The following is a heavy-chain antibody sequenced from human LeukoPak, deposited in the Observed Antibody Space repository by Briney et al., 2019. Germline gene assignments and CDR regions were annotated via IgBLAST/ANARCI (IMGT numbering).Heavy chain of an antibody. V-gene: IGHV4-30-4*08. CDR3: ARMRDVVVPAALDC. J-gene: IGHJ4*02. Sequence: SETLSLTCTVSGGSISSGDYYWSWLRQPPGKGLEWIGYIYYSGSTYYNPSLKSRVTISVDTSKNQFSLKLSSVTAADTAVYYCARMRDVVVPAALDCWGQGTLVTVSS. D-gene: IGHD2-2*01. CDR2: IYYSGST. CDR1: GGSISSGDYY.